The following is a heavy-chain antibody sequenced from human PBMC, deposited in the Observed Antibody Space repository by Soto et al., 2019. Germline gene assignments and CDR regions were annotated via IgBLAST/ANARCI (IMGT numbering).Heavy chain of an antibody. CDR3: ARVEVNYDILTGPLPYLHYYYGMDV. V-gene: IGHV3-30-3*01. Sequence: GGSLRLSCAASGFTFSSYAMHWVRQAPGKGLEWVAVISYDGSNKYYADSVKGRFTISRDNSKNTLYLQMNSLRAEDTAVYYCARVEVNYDILTGPLPYLHYYYGMDVWGQGTTVTVSS. J-gene: IGHJ6*02. D-gene: IGHD3-9*01. CDR2: ISYDGSNK. CDR1: GFTFSSYA.